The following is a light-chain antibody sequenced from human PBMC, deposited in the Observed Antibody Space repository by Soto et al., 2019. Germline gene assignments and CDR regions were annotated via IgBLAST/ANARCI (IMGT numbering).Light chain of an antibody. CDR1: QSVSSN. J-gene: IGKJ2*01. CDR2: GAS. CDR3: QQFHRSPYT. Sequence: EIVLTQSPATLSVSPGERATLSCRASQSVSSNLAWYQQKPGQAPRLLIYGASTRATGIPARFSGSGSGTEFTLTISSLQAEDVAVYYCQQFHRSPYTFGQGTKLEIK. V-gene: IGKV3-15*01.